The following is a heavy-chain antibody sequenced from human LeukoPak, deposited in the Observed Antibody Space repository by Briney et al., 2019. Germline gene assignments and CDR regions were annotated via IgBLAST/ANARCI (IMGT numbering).Heavy chain of an antibody. Sequence: PGGSLRLSCAASGFTFNTYAMHWVRQAPGKGLEWVAVTSYDGSNKHYADPVKGRFTISRDNSKNKLSLQMHSLRAENTAVYYCARDCTDSSGYYGHFDYWGQGTLVTVSS. V-gene: IGHV3-30*14. CDR3: ARDCTDSSGYYGHFDY. CDR1: GFTFNTYA. J-gene: IGHJ4*02. D-gene: IGHD3-22*01. CDR2: TSYDGSNK.